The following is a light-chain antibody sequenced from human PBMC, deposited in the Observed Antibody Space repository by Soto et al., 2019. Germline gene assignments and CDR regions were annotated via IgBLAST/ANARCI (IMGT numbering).Light chain of an antibody. J-gene: IGLJ1*01. CDR1: ISDFIVYNY. CDR3: SSHTLSSALQV. Sequence: QSALTQPASVSGSPGQSSTISCSGTISDFIVYNYVSWYQQHPGKAPKLMLYGVNKRPSGVSNRFSGSKSGDTASLTISGLQAEDEADYYCSSHTLSSALQVFGTGTKLTVL. V-gene: IGLV2-14*01. CDR2: GVN.